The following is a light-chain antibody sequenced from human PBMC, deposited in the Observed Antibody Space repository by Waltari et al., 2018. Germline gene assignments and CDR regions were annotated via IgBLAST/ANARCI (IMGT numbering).Light chain of an antibody. CDR1: QGLSSS. J-gene: IGKJ5*01. V-gene: IGKV3-11*01. Sequence: EIVLTQSPATLSLSPGETATLSCRASQGLSSSANSLAWYQQKPGQAPRLLMYDASSRASGIPARFSGSGSVTDFTLTISSLEPEDFAVYYCQQRGNWPITFGQGTRLEIK. CDR3: QQRGNWPIT. CDR2: DAS.